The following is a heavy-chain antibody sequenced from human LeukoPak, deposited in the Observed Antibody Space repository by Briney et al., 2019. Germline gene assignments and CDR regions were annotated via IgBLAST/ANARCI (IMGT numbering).Heavy chain of an antibody. Sequence: PGRSLRLSCAASGFTFSNYLMHWVRQAPGKGLVWVSRINSDESNTNSYADSVKGRFTISRDNAKNTLYLQMNSLRAEDTAVYFWGRGGKGIDIWGQGTTVIVSS. CDR2: INSDESNT. CDR3: GRGGKGIDI. D-gene: IGHD4-23*01. CDR1: GFTFSNYL. J-gene: IGHJ3*02. V-gene: IGHV3-74*01.